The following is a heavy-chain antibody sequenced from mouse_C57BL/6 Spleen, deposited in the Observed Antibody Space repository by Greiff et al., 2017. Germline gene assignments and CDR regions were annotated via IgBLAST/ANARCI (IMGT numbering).Heavy chain of an antibody. J-gene: IGHJ3*01. D-gene: IGHD2-12*01. CDR2: IYPGNSDT. V-gene: IGHV1-5*01. Sequence: EVQLQQSGTVLARPGASVKMSCKTSGYTFTSYWMHWVKQRPGQGLEWIGAIYPGNSDTSYNQKFKGKAKLTAVTSASTAYMELSSLTNEDSAVYYCIGDDDVLAWFAYWGQGTLVTVSA. CDR3: IGDDDVLAWFAY. CDR1: GYTFTSYW.